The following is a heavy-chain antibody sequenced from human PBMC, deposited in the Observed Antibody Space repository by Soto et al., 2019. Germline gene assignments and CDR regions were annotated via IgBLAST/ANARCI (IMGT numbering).Heavy chain of an antibody. CDR3: AREKPLMADKVRGSLVAFDI. J-gene: IGHJ3*02. Sequence: SVKVSCKASGGTFSSYAISWVRQAPGQGLEWMGGIIPIFGTANYAQKFQGRVTITADESTSTAYMELSSLRSEDTAVYYCAREKPLMADKVRGSLVAFDIWGQGTMITVSS. V-gene: IGHV1-69*13. D-gene: IGHD3-10*01. CDR1: GGTFSSYA. CDR2: IIPIFGTA.